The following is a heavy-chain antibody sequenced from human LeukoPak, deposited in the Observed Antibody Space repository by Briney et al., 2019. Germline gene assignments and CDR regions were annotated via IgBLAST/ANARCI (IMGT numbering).Heavy chain of an antibody. CDR2: IYSGVT. J-gene: IGHJ4*02. D-gene: IGHD4/OR15-4a*01. Sequence: PGGSLRLSCAVSGFTVSTNSMSWVRQAPGKGPEWVSFIYSGVTHYSDSVKGRFTISRDNPKNTLYLQMNSLRAEDTAVYYCARRAGAYSHPYDYWGQGTLVTVSS. V-gene: IGHV3-53*01. CDR1: GFTVSTNS. CDR3: ARRAGAYSHPYDY.